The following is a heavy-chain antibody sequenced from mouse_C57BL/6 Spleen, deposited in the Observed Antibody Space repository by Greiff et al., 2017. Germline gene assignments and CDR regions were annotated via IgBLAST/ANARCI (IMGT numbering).Heavy chain of an antibody. J-gene: IGHJ4*01. V-gene: IGHV1-52*01. D-gene: IGHD2-4*01. Sequence: QVQLKQPGAELVRPGSSVKLSCKASGYTFTSYWMHWVKQRPIQGLEWIGNIDPSDSETHYNQKFKDKATLTVDKSSSTAYMQLSSLTSEDSAVYYCARDGYDSAMDYWGQGTSVTVSS. CDR1: GYTFTSYW. CDR3: ARDGYDSAMDY. CDR2: IDPSDSET.